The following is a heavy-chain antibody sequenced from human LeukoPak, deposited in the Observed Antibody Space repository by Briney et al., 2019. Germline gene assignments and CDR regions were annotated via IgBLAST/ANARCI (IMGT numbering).Heavy chain of an antibody. CDR2: ISMSSSYI. V-gene: IGHV3-21*01. CDR1: GFTFSSYS. J-gene: IGHJ4*02. Sequence: KPGGSLRLSCAASGFTFSSYSMNWVRQAPGKGLEWVSSISMSSSYIYYADSMKGRSTISRDNAKNSLYLQMNSLRAEDTAIYYCATDQGFDYWGQGTLVTVSS. CDR3: ATDQGFDY.